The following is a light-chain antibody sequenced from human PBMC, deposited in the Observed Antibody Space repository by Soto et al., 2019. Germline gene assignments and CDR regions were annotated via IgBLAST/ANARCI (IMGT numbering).Light chain of an antibody. V-gene: IGLV2-14*01. CDR3: ISKTSTTTPYV. J-gene: IGLJ1*01. Sequence: ALAQPASVSGSPGQSITISCTGTSGDVGGFHYVSWYQQHPGKAPKLMIYEVSNRPSGVSNRFSGSKSGNTASLTISGLRAEDEADYYCISKTSTTTPYVFGTGTKVTVL. CDR2: EVS. CDR1: SGDVGGFHY.